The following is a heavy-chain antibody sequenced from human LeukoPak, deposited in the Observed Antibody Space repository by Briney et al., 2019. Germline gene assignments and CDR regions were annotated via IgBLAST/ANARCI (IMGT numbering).Heavy chain of an antibody. V-gene: IGHV4-31*03. J-gene: IGHJ4*02. CDR3: ARVYYGDYSPPFDY. Sequence: SETLSLTCTVSGGSISSGGYYWSWIRQHPGKGLEWIGYIYYSGSTYYNPSLKSRVTISVDTSKNQFSLKLSSVTAADTAVYYCARVYYGDYSPPFDYWGQGTLVTVSS. CDR2: IYYSGST. CDR1: GGSISSGGYY. D-gene: IGHD4-17*01.